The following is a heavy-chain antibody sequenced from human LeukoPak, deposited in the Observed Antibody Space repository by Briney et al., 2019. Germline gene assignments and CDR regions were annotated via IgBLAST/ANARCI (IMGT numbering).Heavy chain of an antibody. CDR1: GYTFTGYY. J-gene: IGHJ4*02. CDR2: INPNSGGT. CDR3: ARDQANLNYYDSSGYYSNFDY. V-gene: IGHV1-2*02. D-gene: IGHD3-22*01. Sequence: ASVKVSCKASGYTFTGYYMHWVRQAPGQGLEWMGWINPNSGGTNYAQKFQGRVTMTRDTSISTAYMELSRLRSDDTAVYYCARDQANLNYYDSSGYYSNFDYWGQGTLVTVSS.